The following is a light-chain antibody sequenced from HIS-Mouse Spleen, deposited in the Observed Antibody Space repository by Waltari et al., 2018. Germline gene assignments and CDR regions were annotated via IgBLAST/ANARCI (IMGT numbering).Light chain of an antibody. CDR2: GAS. CDR1: QSVSSSY. CDR3: QQDYNLPWT. Sequence: PGDRVTLSCRASQSVSSSYLPWYQQKPGQAPRLLIYGASTRATSIPARFSGSESGTDFTLTISSLQPEDFAVYYCQQDYNLPWTFGQGTKVEIK. J-gene: IGKJ1*01. V-gene: IGKV3D-7*01.